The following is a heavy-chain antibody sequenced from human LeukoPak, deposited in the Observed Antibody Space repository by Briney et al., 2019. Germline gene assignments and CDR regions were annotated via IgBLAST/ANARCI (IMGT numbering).Heavy chain of an antibody. V-gene: IGHV1-69*05. Sequence: GASVKVSCKASGGTFSSYAISWVRQAPGQGLEWMGGIIPIFGTANYAQKFQGRVTITTDESTSTAYMELSSLRSEDTAVYYCARASLIVVPAARYNWFDPWGQGTLVTVSS. D-gene: IGHD2-2*01. CDR3: ARASLIVVPAARYNWFDP. CDR2: IIPIFGTA. J-gene: IGHJ5*02. CDR1: GGTFSSYA.